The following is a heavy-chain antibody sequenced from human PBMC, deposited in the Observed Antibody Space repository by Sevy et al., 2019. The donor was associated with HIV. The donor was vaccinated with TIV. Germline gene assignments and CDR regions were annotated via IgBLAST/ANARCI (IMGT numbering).Heavy chain of an antibody. J-gene: IGHJ6*02. D-gene: IGHD3-3*01. V-gene: IGHV3-48*01. Sequence: GGSLRLSCAASGFTFSSYSMNWVRQAPGKGLEWVSYISSSSSTIYYADSVKGRFTISRDNAKNSLCLQMNSLRAEDTAVYYCARDRYDFCSGYYFPKDPEYYYYGMDVWGQGTTVTVSS. CDR3: ARDRYDFCSGYYFPKDPEYYYYGMDV. CDR1: GFTFSSYS. CDR2: ISSSSSTI.